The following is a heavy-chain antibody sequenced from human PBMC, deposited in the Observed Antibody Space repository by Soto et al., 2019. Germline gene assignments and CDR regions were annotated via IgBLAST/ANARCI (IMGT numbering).Heavy chain of an antibody. CDR2: ISAYNGNT. J-gene: IGHJ5*02. CDR1: GYTFTSYG. V-gene: IGHV1-18*01. Sequence: QVQLVQSGAEVKKPGASVKVSCKAPGYTFTSYGISWVRQAPGQGLEWMGWISAYNGNTNYAQKLQGRVTMTTDTSTSTAYMELRSLRSDDTAVYYCARGSCSGGSCYSNPEYNWFDPWGQGTLVTVSS. D-gene: IGHD2-15*01. CDR3: ARGSCSGGSCYSNPEYNWFDP.